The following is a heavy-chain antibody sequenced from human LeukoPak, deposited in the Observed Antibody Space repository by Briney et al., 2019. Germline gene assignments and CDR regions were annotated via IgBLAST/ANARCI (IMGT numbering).Heavy chain of an antibody. CDR1: GFTFSNYG. V-gene: IGHV3-33*01. J-gene: IGHJ4*02. CDR3: ATSVRWVTTVVDY. D-gene: IGHD4-17*01. Sequence: GGSLRLSCAASGFTFSNYGMHWVRQAPGKGLEWVAVIWFDGSNKYYADSLKGRFIISRDSSKNTLYLQMNSLRAEDTAVYYCATSVRWVTTVVDYWGQGTLVTVSS. CDR2: IWFDGSNK.